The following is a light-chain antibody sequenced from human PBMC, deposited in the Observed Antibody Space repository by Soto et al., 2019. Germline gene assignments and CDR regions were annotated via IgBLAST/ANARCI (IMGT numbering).Light chain of an antibody. CDR3: QQYGSSPPWT. J-gene: IGKJ1*01. CDR1: ESISRDY. CDR2: GAS. V-gene: IGKV3-20*01. Sequence: EIVLTQSPGTLSLSPGQRATLSCRASESISRDYLAWYQQRLGQAPRLLIYGASSRATGIPDRFSGSGSGTDFSLTISRLEPEDFAVYYCQQYGSSPPWTFGQGTKVEIK.